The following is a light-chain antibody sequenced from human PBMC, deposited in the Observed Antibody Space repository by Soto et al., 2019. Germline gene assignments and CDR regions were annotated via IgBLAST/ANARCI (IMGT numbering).Light chain of an antibody. J-gene: IGLJ1*01. V-gene: IGLV2-14*01. CDR1: SSDVGYSNY. CDR2: DVN. CDR3: SSYTSSITYV. Sequence: QSVLTQPASVSGSPGQSIAISCTGTSSDVGYSNYVSWYQQHPGKAPKLMIYDVNNRPSGVPDRFSGSKSGNTASLTISGLQAEDEADYYCSSYTSSITYVFVTGTKVTVL.